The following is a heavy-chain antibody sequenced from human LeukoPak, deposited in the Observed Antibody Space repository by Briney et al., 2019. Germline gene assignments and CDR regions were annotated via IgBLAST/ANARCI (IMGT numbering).Heavy chain of an antibody. CDR2: IIPIFGTA. V-gene: IGHV1-69*05. D-gene: IGHD2-2*01. CDR3: ARTSWDIVVVPAADNWFDP. CDR1: GGTFSSYA. J-gene: IGHJ5*02. Sequence: SVKVSCKASGGTFSSYAISWVRQAPGQGLEWMGGIIPIFGTANYAQKFQGRVTITTDESTSTAYMELSSPRSEDTAVYYCARTSWDIVVVPAADNWFDPWGQGTLVTVSS.